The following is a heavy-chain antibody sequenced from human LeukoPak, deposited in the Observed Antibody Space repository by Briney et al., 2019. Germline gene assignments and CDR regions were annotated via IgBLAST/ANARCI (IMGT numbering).Heavy chain of an antibody. Sequence: ASVKVTCKASGYTFTSYYMHWVRQAPGQGLEWMGIINPSGGSTSYAQKFQGRVTMSRDTSTSTVYMELSSLRSEDTAVYYCARVDTAMADSYWGQGTLVTVSS. D-gene: IGHD5-18*01. CDR1: GYTFTSYY. J-gene: IGHJ4*02. CDR3: ARVDTAMADSY. V-gene: IGHV1-46*01. CDR2: INPSGGST.